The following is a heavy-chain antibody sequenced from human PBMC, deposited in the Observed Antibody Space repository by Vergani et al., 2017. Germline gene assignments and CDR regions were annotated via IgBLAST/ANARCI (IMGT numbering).Heavy chain of an antibody. CDR1: GYTFTSYY. Sequence: QVQLVQSGAEVKKPGASVKVSCKASGYTFTSYYMHWVRQAPGQGLEWMGIINPSGGSTSYAQKFQGRVTMTRETSTCTFYMELSSLRSEDTAVYYCARADCSSTSCRGRGWFDPWGQGTLVTVSS. CDR2: INPSGGST. D-gene: IGHD2-2*01. V-gene: IGHV1-46*03. CDR3: ARADCSSTSCRGRGWFDP. J-gene: IGHJ5*02.